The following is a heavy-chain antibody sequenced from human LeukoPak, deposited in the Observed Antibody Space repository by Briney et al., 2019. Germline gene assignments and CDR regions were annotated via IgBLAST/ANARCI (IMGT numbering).Heavy chain of an antibody. D-gene: IGHD2-2*01. CDR1: GGTFSGYA. CDR2: IIPIFGTA. V-gene: IGHV1-69*01. J-gene: IGHJ6*03. Sequence: GSSVKVSCKASGGTFSGYAISWVRQAPGQGLEWMGGIIPIFGTANYAQKFQGRVTVTADESTSTAYMELSSLRSEDTAVYYCARVPIGYCSSTSCYVYYYYMDVWGKGTTVTVSS. CDR3: ARVPIGYCSSTSCYVYYYYMDV.